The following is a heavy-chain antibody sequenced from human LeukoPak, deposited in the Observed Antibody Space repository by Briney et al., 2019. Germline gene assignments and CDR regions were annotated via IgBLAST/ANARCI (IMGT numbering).Heavy chain of an antibody. CDR3: SRTRRGQIGWTNDY. V-gene: IGHV2-5*02. J-gene: IGHJ4*02. Sequence: SGPTLVKPTQTLTLTCTFSGFSLTTSGVGVGWICQPPGEALEWLALIYWDDDKRYSPSLKSRVTITKDTSKNQVVLIMTNMDPVDTATYYCSRTRRGQIGWTNDYWGQGTLVTVSS. CDR2: IYWDDDK. D-gene: IGHD6-19*01. CDR1: GFSLTTSGVG.